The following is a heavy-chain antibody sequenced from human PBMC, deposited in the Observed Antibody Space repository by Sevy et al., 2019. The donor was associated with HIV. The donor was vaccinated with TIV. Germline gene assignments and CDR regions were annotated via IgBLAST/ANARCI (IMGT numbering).Heavy chain of an antibody. CDR2: IWTEGDDE. CDR1: GFTFSTHA. V-gene: IGHV3-33*01. J-gene: IGHJ4*02. Sequence: GGSLRLSCAAFGFTFSTHAMHWVRQAPGKGLEWVAVIWTEGDDESYADSVRGRLTISRENSKNTLYLQMNSLRSEDTAVYYCATEYSNGFDYWGQGTRVTVSS. CDR3: ATEYSNGFDY. D-gene: IGHD4-4*01.